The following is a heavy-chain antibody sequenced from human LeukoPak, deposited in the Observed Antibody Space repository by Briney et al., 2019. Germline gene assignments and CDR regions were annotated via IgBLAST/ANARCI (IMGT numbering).Heavy chain of an antibody. Sequence: PGGSLRLSCAASGFTFSSYWMNWVRQAPGKGLEWVANIKQDGSEKYFVDSVRGRFTISRDNAKNSLYLQMNSLRAEDTAVYYCARVSYYYYYMDVWGKGTTVTISS. CDR3: ARVSYYYYYMDV. V-gene: IGHV3-7*01. CDR1: GFTFSSYW. J-gene: IGHJ6*03. CDR2: IKQDGSEK.